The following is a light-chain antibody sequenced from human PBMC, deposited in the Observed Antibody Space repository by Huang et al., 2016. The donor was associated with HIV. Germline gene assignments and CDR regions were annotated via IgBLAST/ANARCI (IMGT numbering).Light chain of an antibody. CDR1: QTVSSN. J-gene: IGKJ5*01. V-gene: IGKV3-15*01. Sequence: ERVMTQSPASLSMSPGETATLSCRASQTVSSNLAWYQHKPGQAPRLLIYGASTRATGVPARFSGDGSGTEFTLTISSLQSEDSAIYYCQQYNKWPPVTFGQGTRLEIK. CDR3: QQYNKWPPVT. CDR2: GAS.